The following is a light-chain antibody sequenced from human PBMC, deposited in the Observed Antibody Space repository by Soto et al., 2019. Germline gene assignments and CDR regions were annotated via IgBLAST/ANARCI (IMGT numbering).Light chain of an antibody. V-gene: IGKV3-20*01. CDR1: QSVRSSY. Sequence: EIVLTQSPGTLSLYPGERATLACRASQSVRSSYLAWYQQKPGQAPRLLIYGASTRATGIPDRFSGSGSGTDFTLTISRLEPEDFAVYYCQQYGGSPRFTFAPGTKVDIK. CDR3: QQYGGSPRFT. J-gene: IGKJ3*01. CDR2: GAS.